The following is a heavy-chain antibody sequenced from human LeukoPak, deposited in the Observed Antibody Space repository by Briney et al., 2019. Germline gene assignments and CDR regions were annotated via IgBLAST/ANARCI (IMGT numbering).Heavy chain of an antibody. CDR3: ARDRVAAASLDY. D-gene: IGHD6-13*01. CDR1: GGSISSGGYY. V-gene: IGHV4-31*03. CDR2: IYYSGST. Sequence: PSQTLSLTCTVSGGSISSGGYYWSWIRQHPGKGLEWIGYIYYSGSTYYNPSLKSRGTISVDTSKNQFSLKLSSVTAADTAVYYCARDRVAAASLDYWGQGTLVTVSS. J-gene: IGHJ4*02.